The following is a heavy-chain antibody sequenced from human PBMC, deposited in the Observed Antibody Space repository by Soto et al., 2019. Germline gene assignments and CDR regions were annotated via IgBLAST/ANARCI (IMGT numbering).Heavy chain of an antibody. J-gene: IGHJ4*02. CDR2: IYYSGST. CDR3: ARVNAYYDSSGNFGY. CDR1: GGSISSGGYY. D-gene: IGHD3-22*01. Sequence: SETLSLTCTVSGGSISSGGYYWSWIRQHPGKGLEWIGYIYYSGSTYYNPSLKSRVTISVDTSKNQFSLKLSSVTAADTAVYYCARVNAYYDSSGNFGYWGQGTLVTVSS. V-gene: IGHV4-31*03.